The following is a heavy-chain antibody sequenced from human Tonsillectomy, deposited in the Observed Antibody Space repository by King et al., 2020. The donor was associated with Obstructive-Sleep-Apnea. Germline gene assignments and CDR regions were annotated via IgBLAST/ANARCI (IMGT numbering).Heavy chain of an antibody. CDR3: ARLIVDTAMGYQYYFDY. D-gene: IGHD5-18*01. V-gene: IGHV1-8*01. J-gene: IGHJ4*02. CDR2: MNPNSGNT. Sequence: VQLVESGAEVKKPGASVTVSCKASGYTFTSYDINWVRQATGQGLEWMGWMNPNSGNTGYAQKFQGRVTMTRNTSISTAYMELSSLRSEDTAVYYCARLIVDTAMGYQYYFDYWGQGTLVTVSS. CDR1: GYTFTSYD.